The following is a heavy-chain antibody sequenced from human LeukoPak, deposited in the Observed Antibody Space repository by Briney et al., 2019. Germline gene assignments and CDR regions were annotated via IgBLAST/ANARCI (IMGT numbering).Heavy chain of an antibody. Sequence: SETLSLTCTVSGGSISSSSYYWGWIRQPPGKGLEWIGSIYYSGSTYYNPSLKSRVTISVDTSKNQFSLKLSSVTAADTAVYYCARLHDYSTSWGQGTLVTVSS. D-gene: IGHD4-11*01. CDR3: ARLHDYSTS. CDR1: GGSISSSSYY. CDR2: IYYSGST. J-gene: IGHJ5*02. V-gene: IGHV4-39*01.